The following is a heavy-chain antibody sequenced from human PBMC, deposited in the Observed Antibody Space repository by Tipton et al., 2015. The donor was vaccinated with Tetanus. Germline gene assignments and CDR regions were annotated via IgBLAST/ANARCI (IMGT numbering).Heavy chain of an antibody. CDR3: ARGGNIAVAGPIDY. Sequence: SLRLSCAASGFTFSSYWMSWVRQAPGKGLEWVAVISYDGSNKYYADSVKGRFTISRDNSKNTLYLQMNSLRAEDTAVYYCARGGNIAVAGPIDYWGQGTLVTVSS. V-gene: IGHV3-30-3*01. CDR1: GFTFSSYW. CDR2: ISYDGSNK. D-gene: IGHD6-19*01. J-gene: IGHJ4*02.